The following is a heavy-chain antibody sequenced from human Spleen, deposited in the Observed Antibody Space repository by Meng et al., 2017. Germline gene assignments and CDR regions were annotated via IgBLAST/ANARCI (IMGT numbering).Heavy chain of an antibody. CDR1: GGSFSGYY. Sequence: HGQLQQWGAGLLKPSETLSLTCAVYGGSFSGYYWSWIRQPPGKGLEWIGEINHSGSTNYNPSLKSRVTISVDTSKNQFSLKLSSVTAADTAVYYCARPSRYNWFDPWGQGTLVTVSS. J-gene: IGHJ5*02. D-gene: IGHD6-6*01. CDR3: ARPSRYNWFDP. V-gene: IGHV4-34*01. CDR2: INHSGST.